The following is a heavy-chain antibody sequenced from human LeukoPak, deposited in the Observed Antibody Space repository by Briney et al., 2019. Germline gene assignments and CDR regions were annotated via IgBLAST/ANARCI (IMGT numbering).Heavy chain of an antibody. J-gene: IGHJ4*02. Sequence: LGGSLRLSCAASGFTFDDYAMHWVRQAPGKGLEWVSGISWNSGSIGYADSVKGRFTISRDNAKNSLYLQMNSLRAEDTALYYCAKDGSSSSGDFDYWGQGTLVTVSS. CDR2: ISWNSGSI. V-gene: IGHV3-9*01. CDR3: AKDGSSSSGDFDY. CDR1: GFTFDDYA. D-gene: IGHD6-6*01.